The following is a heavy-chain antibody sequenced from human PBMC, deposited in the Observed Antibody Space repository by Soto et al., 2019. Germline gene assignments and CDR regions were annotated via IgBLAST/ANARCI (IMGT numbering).Heavy chain of an antibody. Sequence: GGSLRLSCAASGFTFSTYTMNWVRQAPGKGLEWVSSINAGSRSIYYTDSLKGRSTVSRDNSKNSLYLQINSLKADDTAVYYCARSTPGNPFDIWGQGTMVTVSS. V-gene: IGHV3-21*01. CDR1: GFTFSTYT. CDR3: ARSTPGNPFDI. CDR2: INAGSRSI. D-gene: IGHD3-10*01. J-gene: IGHJ3*02.